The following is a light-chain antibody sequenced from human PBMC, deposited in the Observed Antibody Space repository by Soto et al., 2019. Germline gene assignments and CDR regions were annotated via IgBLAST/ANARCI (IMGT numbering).Light chain of an antibody. CDR1: QSVSSSY. Sequence: EIVLTQSPGTLSLSPGERATLSCRASQSVSSSYLAWYQQKPGQAPRPLIYGASTRATAGPARFTASGAGTEFTLSISSLQSDDFAVYYCQQYGSSRWTFGQGTKVDIK. J-gene: IGKJ1*01. CDR3: QQYGSSRWT. V-gene: IGKV3-20*01. CDR2: GAS.